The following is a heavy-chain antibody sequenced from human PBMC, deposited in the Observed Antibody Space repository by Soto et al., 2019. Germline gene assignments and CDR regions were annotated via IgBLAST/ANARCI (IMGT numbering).Heavy chain of an antibody. CDR2: ISSSSSYI. D-gene: IGHD3-3*01. CDR3: ARDIAYDFWSGYYRDPYYYYYMDV. J-gene: IGHJ6*03. Sequence: GGSLRLSCAASGFTFSSYSMNWVRQAPGKGLEWVSSISSSSSYIYYADSVKGRFTISRDNAKNSLYLHMNSLRAEDTAVYYCARDIAYDFWSGYYRDPYYYYYMDVWGKGTTVTVSS. V-gene: IGHV3-21*01. CDR1: GFTFSSYS.